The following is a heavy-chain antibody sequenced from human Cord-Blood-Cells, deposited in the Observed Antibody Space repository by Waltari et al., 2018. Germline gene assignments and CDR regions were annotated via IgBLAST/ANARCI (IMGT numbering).Heavy chain of an antibody. CDR2: SIPIFGTA. CDR3: ARASSYYFDY. Sequence: QVQLVQSGAEVKKPGSSVKVSYKASGGTFSRYGISWVRRAPGQGLAWLGGSIPIFGTANYAQKFQGRVTITADESTSTAYMELSSLRSEDTAVYYCARASSYYFDYWGQGTLVTVSS. V-gene: IGHV1-69*01. J-gene: IGHJ4*02. D-gene: IGHD3-10*01. CDR1: GGTFSRYG.